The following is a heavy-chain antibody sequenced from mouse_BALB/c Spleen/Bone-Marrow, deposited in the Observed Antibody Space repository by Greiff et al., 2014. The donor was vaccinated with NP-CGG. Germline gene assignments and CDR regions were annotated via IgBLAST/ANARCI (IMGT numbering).Heavy chain of an antibody. V-gene: IGHV14-3*02. CDR2: IGPGSGST. J-gene: IGHJ4*01. CDR3: ARATPYYPLDY. Sequence: EVQLQESGAELVKPGASVKLSCTASGFNIKDTHIHWVKQRPEQGLEWIGRIGPGSGSTNYDPKFQGKATIKADTSSNTAYVQLSSLTSEDTAVYYCARATPYYPLDYWGQGNSVTVSS. CDR1: GFNIKDTH.